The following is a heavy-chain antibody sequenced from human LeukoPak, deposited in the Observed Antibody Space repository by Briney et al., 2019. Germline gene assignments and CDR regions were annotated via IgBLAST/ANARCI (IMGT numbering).Heavy chain of an antibody. D-gene: IGHD2/OR15-2a*01. CDR3: VSFYEAY. J-gene: IGHJ4*02. CDR1: GNYW. Sequence: GGSLRLSCAASGNYWMHWVRQAPGKGLVWVSHINSDGSWISYADSVKGRFTISKDNAKNTVYLQTNNLRAEDTAVYYCVSFYEAYWGRGTLVTVSS. CDR2: INSDGSWI. V-gene: IGHV3-74*01.